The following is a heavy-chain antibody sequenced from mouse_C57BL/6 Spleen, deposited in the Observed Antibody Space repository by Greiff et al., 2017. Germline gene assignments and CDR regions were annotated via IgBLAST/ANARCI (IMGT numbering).Heavy chain of an antibody. D-gene: IGHD2-2*01. Sequence: QVQLKESGAELVKPGASVKISCKASGYAFSSYWMNWVKQRPGKGLEWIGQIYPGDGDTNYNGKFKGKATLTADKSSSTAYMQLSSLTSEDSAVYFCARPISHGYYFDYWGQGTTLTVSS. V-gene: IGHV1-80*01. CDR1: GYAFSSYW. J-gene: IGHJ2*01. CDR2: IYPGDGDT. CDR3: ARPISHGYYFDY.